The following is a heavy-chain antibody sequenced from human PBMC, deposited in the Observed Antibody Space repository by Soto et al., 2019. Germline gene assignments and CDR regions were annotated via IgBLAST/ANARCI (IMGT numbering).Heavy chain of an antibody. D-gene: IGHD2-2*02. V-gene: IGHV3-33*01. CDR2: IWYDGSNK. J-gene: IGHJ6*03. Sequence: GGSLRLSCAASGFTFSSYGMHWVRQAPGKGLEWVAVIWYDGSNKYYADSVKGRFTISRDNSKNTLYLQMNSLRAEDTAVYYCARDRAYCSSTSCYNYYYYYMDVWGKGTTVTVSS. CDR1: GFTFSSYG. CDR3: ARDRAYCSSTSCYNYYYYYMDV.